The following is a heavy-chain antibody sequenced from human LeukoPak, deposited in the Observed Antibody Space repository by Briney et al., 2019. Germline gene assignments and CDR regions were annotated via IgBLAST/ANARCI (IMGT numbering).Heavy chain of an antibody. D-gene: IGHD1-14*01. CDR3: ATRTTRGSIVHDY. CDR1: GFTVSSNY. V-gene: IGHV3-66*01. CDR2: IYSGGST. J-gene: IGHJ4*02. Sequence: GGSLRLSCAASGFTVSSNYMSWVRQAPGKGLEWVSVIYSGGSTYYADSVKGRFTISRDNSKNTLYLQMNSLRAEDTAVYYCATRTTRGSIVHDYWGQGTLVTVSS.